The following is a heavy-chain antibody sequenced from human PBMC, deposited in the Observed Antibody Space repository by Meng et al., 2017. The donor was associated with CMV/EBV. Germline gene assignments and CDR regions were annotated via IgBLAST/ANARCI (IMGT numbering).Heavy chain of an antibody. Sequence: ASVKVSCKASGYTFTGYYMHWVRQAPGQGLEWMGWINPNSGGTNYAQKFQGRVTMTRDTSISTAYMELSRLRSDDTAVYYCARDLGEAHCSSTSCYHLSDYWGQGTLVTVSS. V-gene: IGHV1-2*02. D-gene: IGHD2-2*01. CDR3: ARDLGEAHCSSTSCYHLSDY. CDR2: INPNSGGT. J-gene: IGHJ4*02. CDR1: GYTFTGYY.